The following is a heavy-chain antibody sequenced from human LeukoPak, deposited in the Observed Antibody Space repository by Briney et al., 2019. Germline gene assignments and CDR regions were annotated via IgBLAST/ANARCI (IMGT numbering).Heavy chain of an antibody. V-gene: IGHV3-23*01. CDR1: GFTFSSYA. CDR3: AKREAKYYYYYYMDV. Sequence: GGSLRLSCAASGFTFSSYAMSWVRQAPGKGLEWVSAISGSGGSTYYADSVKGRFTISRDNSKNTLYLQMNSLRAEDTAVYYCAKREAKYYYYYYMDVWGKGTTVTVSS. CDR2: ISGSGGST. D-gene: IGHD1-26*01. J-gene: IGHJ6*03.